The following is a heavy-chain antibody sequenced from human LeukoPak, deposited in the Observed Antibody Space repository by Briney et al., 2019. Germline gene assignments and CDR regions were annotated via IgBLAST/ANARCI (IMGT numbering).Heavy chain of an antibody. CDR3: ARGAGSGTDY. CDR1: GGSISSYY. V-gene: IGHV4-59*01. CDR2: IYYSGST. J-gene: IGHJ4*02. Sequence: SETLSLTCTVSGGSISSYYWSWIRQPPGKGLEWIGYIYYSGSTNYNPSLKSRVTISVDTSKNQFSLKLSSVTPADTAVYYCARGAGSGTDYWGQGTLVTVSS. D-gene: IGHD3-10*01.